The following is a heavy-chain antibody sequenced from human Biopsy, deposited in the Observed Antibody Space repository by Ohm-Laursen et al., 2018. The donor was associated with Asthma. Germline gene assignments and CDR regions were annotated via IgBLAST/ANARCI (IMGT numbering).Heavy chain of an antibody. J-gene: IGHJ4*02. CDR1: GGSISSFY. Sequence: GTLSLTCCVYGGSISSFYWSWIRQSPEKGLEWMGYVYWTGSTNYNPSPKSRITMSVDTSKNRMFLELTSVTAADTAIYYCVRAVRNEQWLAPFDYWGQGKPVTVSS. D-gene: IGHD6-19*01. CDR3: VRAVRNEQWLAPFDY. CDR2: VYWTGST. V-gene: IGHV4-59*01.